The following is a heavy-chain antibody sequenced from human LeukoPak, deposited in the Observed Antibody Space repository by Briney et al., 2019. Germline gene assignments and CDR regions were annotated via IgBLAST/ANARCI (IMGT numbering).Heavy chain of an antibody. D-gene: IGHD3-16*01. J-gene: IGHJ4*02. V-gene: IGHV3-74*01. CDR1: GYTFSTYW. CDR2: INSDGSTT. CDR3: ARDLRGIGDETAY. Sequence: GGSLRLTCAASGYTFSTYWMHWVRQAPGKGLVWASRINSDGSTTSYADSVKGRFTISRDNAKNTLYLHMNSLRAKDTAVYYCARDLRGIGDETAYWGQGTLVTVSS.